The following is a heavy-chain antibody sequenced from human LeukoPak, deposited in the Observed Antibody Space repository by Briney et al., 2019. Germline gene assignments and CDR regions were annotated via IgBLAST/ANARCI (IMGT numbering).Heavy chain of an antibody. CDR3: AELGITMIGGV. CDR2: ISYDGNNK. D-gene: IGHD3-10*02. V-gene: IGHV3-30*18. Sequence: GESLRLSCAASGFTFSSYGIHWVRQAPGKGLEWVALISYDGNNKYYADSVKGRFTVSRDNSKNTLYLQMNSLRAEDTAVYYCAELGITMIGGVWGKGTTVTISS. CDR1: GFTFSSYG. J-gene: IGHJ6*04.